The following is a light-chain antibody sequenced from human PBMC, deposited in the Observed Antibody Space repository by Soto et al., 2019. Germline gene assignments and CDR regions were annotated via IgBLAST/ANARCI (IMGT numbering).Light chain of an antibody. J-gene: IGKJ4*01. Sequence: IHLTQSPSSLSSSVGDSVTITCPSSQGISRYLAWYQQKPGRAPQLLISAASTLQSGVPSRFSGSGSGKHLPLVISSMQPEDFETYSCKKLNTYKVNFGGGKKV. CDR2: AAS. CDR1: QGISRY. V-gene: IGKV1-9*01. CDR3: KKLNTYKVN.